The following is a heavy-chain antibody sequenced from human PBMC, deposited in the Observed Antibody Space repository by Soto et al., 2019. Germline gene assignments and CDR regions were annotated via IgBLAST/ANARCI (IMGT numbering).Heavy chain of an antibody. CDR2: ISRSGDIT. J-gene: IGHJ6*03. CDR3: AKDPNSSAFYFYMDV. V-gene: IGHV3-23*01. CDR1: GFSFRTYA. Sequence: EQLLESGGDLVQPGGSLRLSCVGSGFSFRTYAMTWVRQAPGRGLEGVAGISRSGDITYYADSVKGRFTISRDNSKSTLYLQMESLRGDDTAVYFCAKDPNSSAFYFYMDVWGKGTTVTVSS. D-gene: IGHD3-22*01.